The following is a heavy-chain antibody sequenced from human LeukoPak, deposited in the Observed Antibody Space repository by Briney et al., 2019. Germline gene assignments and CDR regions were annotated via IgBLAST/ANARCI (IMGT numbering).Heavy chain of an antibody. D-gene: IGHD1-26*01. CDR3: AKHSGSYYCFDY. V-gene: IGHV3-30-3*01. CDR2: ISYDGSNK. CDR1: GFTFSSYA. J-gene: IGHJ4*02. Sequence: PGGSLRLSCAASGFTFSSYAMHWVRQAPGKGLEWVAVISYDGSNKYYADSVKGRFTISRDNSKDTLYLQMNSLRAEDTAVYYCAKHSGSYYCFDYLGPAILVTVSS.